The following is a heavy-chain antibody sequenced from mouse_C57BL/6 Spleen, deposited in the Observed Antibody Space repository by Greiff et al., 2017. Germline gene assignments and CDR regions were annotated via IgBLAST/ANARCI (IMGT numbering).Heavy chain of an antibody. Sequence: EVQLVESGGGLVQPKGSLKLSCAASGFSFNTYAMNWVRQAPGKGLEWVARIRSKSNNYATYYADSVKDRFTISRDDSESMLYLQMNNLKTEDTAMYYCVRQGVYYSNYYFDYWGQGTTLTVSS. CDR3: VRQGVYYSNYYFDY. V-gene: IGHV10-1*01. D-gene: IGHD2-5*01. J-gene: IGHJ2*01. CDR1: GFSFNTYA. CDR2: IRSKSNNYAT.